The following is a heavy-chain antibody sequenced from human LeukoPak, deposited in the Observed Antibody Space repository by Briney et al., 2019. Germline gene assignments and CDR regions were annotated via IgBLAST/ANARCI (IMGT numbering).Heavy chain of an antibody. CDR3: AKSLTAWDY. D-gene: IGHD3-9*01. J-gene: IGHJ4*02. V-gene: IGHV3-48*01. CDR2: ISSSSSTI. CDR1: GFTFSSYS. Sequence: PGGSLRLSCAASGFTFSSYSMNWVRQAPGKGLEWVSYISSSSSTIYYADSVKGRFTISRDNSKNTLYLQMNSLRAEDTAVYYCAKSLTAWDYWGQGTLVTVSS.